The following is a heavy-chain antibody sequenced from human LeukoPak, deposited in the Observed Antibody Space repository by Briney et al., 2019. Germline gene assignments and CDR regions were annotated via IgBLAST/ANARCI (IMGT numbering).Heavy chain of an antibody. CDR1: GFSCSSYD. D-gene: IGHD6-13*01. CDR3: ANAFLEYGSSTYSSLDI. V-gene: IGHV3-23*01. CDR2: ITGTT. J-gene: IGHJ3*02. Sequence: GGSPRLFSGASGFSCSSYDRSGVRRPLGRGRQGGSTITGTTHYADSVRGRVTITRDNSNNRLYLQMNILSTEDTAIYYCANAFLEYGSSTYSSLDIWGQGQWSPSLQ.